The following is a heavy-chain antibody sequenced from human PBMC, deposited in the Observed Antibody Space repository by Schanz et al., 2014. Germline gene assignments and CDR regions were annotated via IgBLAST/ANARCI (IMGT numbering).Heavy chain of an antibody. J-gene: IGHJ5*02. CDR1: RLNFNNAW. V-gene: IGHV3-15*01. CDR3: STTPNFYASGTYSWFDP. D-gene: IGHD3-10*01. CDR2: IKSKTDGGTT. Sequence: EVQLEESGGGLVKPGGSLKLSCAASRLNFNNAWMHWVRQAPGKGLEWVGRIKSKTDGGTTDFAAPVKGRFSISRDDSKNTLYLQMSGLKTEDTAVYYCSTTPNFYASGTYSWFDPWGQGTRVTVSS.